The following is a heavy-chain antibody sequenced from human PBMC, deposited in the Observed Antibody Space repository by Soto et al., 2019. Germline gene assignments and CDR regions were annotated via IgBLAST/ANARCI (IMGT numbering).Heavy chain of an antibody. D-gene: IGHD3-22*01. CDR2: IARSGGTT. CDR3: AKGGMSTSGLDS. V-gene: IGHV3-23*01. J-gene: IGHJ4*02. Sequence: GGSLRLSCAASGFTFSSSAMTWVRQAPGEGLEWVSSIARSGGTTYYTDSVKGRFSISRDNSKNTLFLQMNSLRAEDTAVYYCAKGGMSTSGLDSWGQGTLVTVSS. CDR1: GFTFSSSA.